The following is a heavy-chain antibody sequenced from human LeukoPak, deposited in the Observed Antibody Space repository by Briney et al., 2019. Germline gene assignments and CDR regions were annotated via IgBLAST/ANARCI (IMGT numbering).Heavy chain of an antibody. V-gene: IGHV4-31*03. D-gene: IGHD4-23*01. Sequence: PSETLSLTCTVSGGSISSGGYYWSWIRQHPGKGLEWIGYIYYSGSTYYNPSLKSRVTISVDTSKNQFSLKLSSVTAADTAVYYCARAAYGGNAYYYYYGMDVWGQGTTVTVSS. CDR2: IYYSGST. CDR3: ARAAYGGNAYYYYYGMDV. J-gene: IGHJ6*02. CDR1: GGSISSGGYY.